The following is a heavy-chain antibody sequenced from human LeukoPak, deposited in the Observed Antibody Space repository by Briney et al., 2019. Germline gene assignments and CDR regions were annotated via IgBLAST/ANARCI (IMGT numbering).Heavy chain of an antibody. CDR1: GGSFSGYY. J-gene: IGHJ3*02. V-gene: IGHV4-34*01. Sequence: SETLSLTCAVYGGSFSGYYWSWIRQPPGKGLEWIGEINHSGSTNYNPSLKSRVTISVDTSKNQFSLKLSSVTAADTAVYYCARRLGVTDNDDAFHIWGLGTMVTVSS. D-gene: IGHD2-8*01. CDR2: INHSGST. CDR3: ARRLGVTDNDDAFHI.